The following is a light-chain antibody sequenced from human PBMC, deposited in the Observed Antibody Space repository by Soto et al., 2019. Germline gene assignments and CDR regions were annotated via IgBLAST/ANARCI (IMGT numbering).Light chain of an antibody. J-gene: IGKJ5*01. Sequence: DIQMTQSPSFLSASVGDRVTITCLASQSIGKHLNWYQQKPGKAPKFLIYGASTLQSGVPSRFTGSGSGTDFTLTVNSLQAEDFATYYCQQSYTSPTTFGQGTRMDI. CDR1: QSIGKH. CDR3: QQSYTSPTT. CDR2: GAS. V-gene: IGKV1-39*01.